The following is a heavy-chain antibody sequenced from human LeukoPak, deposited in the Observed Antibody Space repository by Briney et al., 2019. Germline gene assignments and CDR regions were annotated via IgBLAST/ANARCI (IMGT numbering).Heavy chain of an antibody. J-gene: IGHJ3*02. Sequence: SETLSLTCTVSGGSISSGGYYWSWIRQPPGKGLEWIGYIYHSGSTYYNPSLKSRVTISVDRSKNQFSLKLSSVTAADTAVYYCARHFNDAFDIWGQGTMVTVSS. CDR3: ARHFNDAFDI. CDR2: IYHSGST. V-gene: IGHV4-30-2*01. CDR1: GGSISSGGYY.